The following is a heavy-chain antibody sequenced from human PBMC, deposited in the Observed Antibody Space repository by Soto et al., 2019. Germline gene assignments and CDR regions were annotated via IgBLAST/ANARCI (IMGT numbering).Heavy chain of an antibody. CDR3: ARVWVGYYSADAFDI. V-gene: IGHV4-31*03. Sequence: QVQLQESGPGLVKPSQTLSLTCTVSGGSISSGPYYWSWIRQHPGKGLEWIGYINNSGSTYCNPSLKSRLIISLDTSKNQFSLRLSSVTAADTAVYYCARVWVGYYSADAFDIWGQGTTVTVSS. D-gene: IGHD3-22*01. CDR1: GGSISSGPYY. CDR2: INNSGST. J-gene: IGHJ3*02.